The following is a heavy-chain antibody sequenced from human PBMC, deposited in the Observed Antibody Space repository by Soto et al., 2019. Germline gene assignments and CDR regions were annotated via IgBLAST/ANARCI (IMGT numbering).Heavy chain of an antibody. V-gene: IGHV3-23*01. J-gene: IGHJ4*02. CDR3: AKEDYSSSLYYFDY. CDR2: ISASSGST. CDR1: GFTFSSYA. Sequence: GGSLRLSCAASGFTFSSYAMSWVRQAPGKGLEWVSSISASSGSTYYADSVEGRFTISRDNSKNTLYLQMSSLRAEDTAVYYCAKEDYSSSLYYFDYWGQGTLVTVSS. D-gene: IGHD6-13*01.